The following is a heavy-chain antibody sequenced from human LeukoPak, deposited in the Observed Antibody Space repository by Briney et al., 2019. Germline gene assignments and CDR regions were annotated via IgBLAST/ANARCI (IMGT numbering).Heavy chain of an antibody. Sequence: ASVKVSCKASGYTXTGYYMHWVRQAPGQGLEWMEWINPNSGGTNNAQKFQGRVTMTRDTPISTAYMELSRLRSDDTAVYYCARTFYDTLDSDAFDFWGQGTMVIVSS. CDR3: ARTFYDTLDSDAFDF. D-gene: IGHD2/OR15-2a*01. V-gene: IGHV1-2*02. CDR1: GYTXTGYY. J-gene: IGHJ3*01. CDR2: INPNSGGT.